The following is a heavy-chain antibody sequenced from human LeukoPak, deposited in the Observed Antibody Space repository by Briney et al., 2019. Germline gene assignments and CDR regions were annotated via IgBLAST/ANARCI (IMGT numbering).Heavy chain of an antibody. Sequence: PGGSLRLSCAASGFTFSSYAMHWVSQAPGKGLEWVAVISYDGSNKYYADSVKGRFTISRDNSKNTLYLQMNGLRAEDTAVYYCAGDGRGQLGYFQHWGQGTLVTVSS. D-gene: IGHD6-13*01. J-gene: IGHJ1*01. CDR3: AGDGRGQLGYFQH. V-gene: IGHV3-30-3*01. CDR2: ISYDGSNK. CDR1: GFTFSSYA.